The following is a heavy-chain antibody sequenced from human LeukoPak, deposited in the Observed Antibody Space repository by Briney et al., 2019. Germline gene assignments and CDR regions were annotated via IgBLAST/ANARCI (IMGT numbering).Heavy chain of an antibody. V-gene: IGHV4-34*01. Sequence: SETLSLTCAAYGGSFSGYYWSWIRQPPGKGLEWIGEINHSGSTNYNPSLKSRVTISVDTSKNQFSLKLSSVTAADTAVYYCARISGSYKYYYMDVWGKGTTVTVSS. J-gene: IGHJ6*03. CDR2: INHSGST. D-gene: IGHD1-26*01. CDR1: GGSFSGYY. CDR3: ARISGSYKYYYMDV.